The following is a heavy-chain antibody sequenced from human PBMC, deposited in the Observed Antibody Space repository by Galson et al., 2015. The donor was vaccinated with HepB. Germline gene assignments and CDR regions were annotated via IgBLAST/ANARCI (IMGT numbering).Heavy chain of an antibody. D-gene: IGHD5-24*01. V-gene: IGHV3-23*01. Sequence: SLRLSCAASGFTFSSYAMSWVRQAPGKGLEWVSAISGSGGSTYYADSVKGRFTISRDNSKNTLYLQMNSLRAEDTAVYYCAKDRGSRWLQLDYWGQGTLVTVSS. J-gene: IGHJ4*02. CDR3: AKDRGSRWLQLDY. CDR1: GFTFSSYA. CDR2: ISGSGGST.